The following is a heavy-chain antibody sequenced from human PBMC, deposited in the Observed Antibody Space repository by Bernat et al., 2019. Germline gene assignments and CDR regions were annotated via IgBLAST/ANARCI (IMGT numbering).Heavy chain of an antibody. CDR1: GFSFTNAW. Sequence: EVQLVESGGGLVKPGGSLRLSCAASGFSFTNAWMNWVRQAPWKGLEWVGRIKSKTDGGTQGSVNPEKEKFNNSGENSKKTLYRQRTTLKPEATAVYYDRRRSSSSGWSYFDYWGQGTLVTVSS. CDR2: IKSKTDGGTQ. D-gene: IGHD6-19*01. CDR3: RRRSSSSGWSYFDY. V-gene: IGHV3-15*07. J-gene: IGHJ4*02.